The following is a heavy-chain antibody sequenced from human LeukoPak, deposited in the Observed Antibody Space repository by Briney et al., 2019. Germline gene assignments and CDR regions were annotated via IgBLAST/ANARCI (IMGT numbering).Heavy chain of an antibody. D-gene: IGHD5-12*01. CDR3: ARDGPRSGYDLGHFDN. CDR2: IYSTGRS. J-gene: IGHJ4*02. Sequence: SETLSLTCTVSGGSISNYFWSWVRQPAGKGLEWIGCIYSTGRSDYNPSLKSRITMSVDTSKNQFSLKLTSVTAADTAVYYCARDGPRSGYDLGHFDNLGQGTLVTASS. CDR1: GGSISNYF. V-gene: IGHV4-4*07.